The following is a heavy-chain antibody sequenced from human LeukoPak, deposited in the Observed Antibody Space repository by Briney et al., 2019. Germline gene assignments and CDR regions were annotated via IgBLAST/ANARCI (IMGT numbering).Heavy chain of an antibody. CDR3: ARGTVTINYSDY. CDR1: GGSISGYY. V-gene: IGHV4-59*01. CDR2: IYSSGST. J-gene: IGHJ4*02. D-gene: IGHD4-11*01. Sequence: PSETLSLTCTSSGGSISGYYWSWIRQPPGKGLEWIGYIYSSGSTNYNPSLKSRVTIAVDTSKNQFSLKLSSVTAADTAVYYCARGTVTINYSDYWGQGTLVTVSS.